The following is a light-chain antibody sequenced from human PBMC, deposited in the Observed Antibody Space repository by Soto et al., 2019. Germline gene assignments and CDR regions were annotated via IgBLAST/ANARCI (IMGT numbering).Light chain of an antibody. V-gene: IGKV3-15*01. CDR1: QSVSSN. CDR3: QQYNNWPLT. CDR2: GAS. Sequence: IVLSQSPGTLSLSTGERATLTCRASQSVSSNLAWYQQKPGQAPRLLIYGASTRATGIPARFSGSGSGTEFTLTISSLQSEDFAVYYCQQYNNWPLTFGGGTNVDIK. J-gene: IGKJ4*01.